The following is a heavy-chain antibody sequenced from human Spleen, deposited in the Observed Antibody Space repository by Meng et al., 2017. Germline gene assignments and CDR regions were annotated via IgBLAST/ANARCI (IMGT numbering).Heavy chain of an antibody. CDR3: AMGWGSSRAFDF. D-gene: IGHD6-6*01. Sequence: GESLKISCAASGFIFSTYWMTWVRQAPGKGLEWVANINLGGSEENYVDSVKGRFTISRDNAKNTLFLQMNSLRAEDTALYYCAMGWGSSRAFDFWGQGTLVTVSS. CDR1: GFIFSTYW. CDR2: INLGGSEE. J-gene: IGHJ4*02. V-gene: IGHV3-7*01.